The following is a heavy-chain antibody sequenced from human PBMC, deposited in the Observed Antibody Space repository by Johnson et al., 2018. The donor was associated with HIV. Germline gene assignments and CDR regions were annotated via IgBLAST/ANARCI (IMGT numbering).Heavy chain of an antibody. CDR2: ISYDGSNK. J-gene: IGHJ3*02. V-gene: IGHV3-30*14. D-gene: IGHD2-21*02. CDR1: GFTFSSYA. CDR3: ARGTVCGGDCYSRAFDI. Sequence: QVQLVESGGGVVQPGRSLRLSCAASGFTFSSYAMHWVRQAPGKGLEWVAVISYDGSNKYSADSVKGRFTISRDTSKNTLYLQMGSLRAEDMAVYYCARGTVCGGDCYSRAFDIWGQGTMVTVSS.